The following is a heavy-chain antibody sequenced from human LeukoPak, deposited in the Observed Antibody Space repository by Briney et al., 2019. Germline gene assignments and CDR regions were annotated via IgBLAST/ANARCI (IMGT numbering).Heavy chain of an antibody. D-gene: IGHD1-26*01. CDR1: GGTFSSYA. CDR2: IIPIFGTA. V-gene: IGHV1-69*05. J-gene: IGHJ4*02. CDR3: AREACSGSYFGD. Sequence: GASVKVSCKASGGTFSSYAISWVRQAPGQGLEWMGRIIPIFGTANYAQKFQGRVTITTDESTSTAYMELSSLRSEDTAVYYCAREACSGSYFGDWGQGTLVTVSS.